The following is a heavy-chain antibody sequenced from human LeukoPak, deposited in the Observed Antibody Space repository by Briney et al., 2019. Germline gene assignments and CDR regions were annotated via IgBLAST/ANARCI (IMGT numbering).Heavy chain of an antibody. D-gene: IGHD4-11*01. CDR2: IYYSGSI. CDR3: ARLRGNYFPDY. Sequence: ASGTLSLTCTVSGDSISGYYWTWIRQPPGKGLKWIGYIYYSGSINYNPSLKSRLTISVDTSKNQFSLKLSSVTAADTAVYYCARLRGNYFPDYWGQGTLVTVSS. CDR1: GDSISGYY. J-gene: IGHJ4*02. V-gene: IGHV4-59*01.